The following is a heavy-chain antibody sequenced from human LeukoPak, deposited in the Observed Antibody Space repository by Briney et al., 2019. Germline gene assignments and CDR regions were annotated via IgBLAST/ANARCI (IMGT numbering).Heavy chain of an antibody. CDR3: AKCYSRDGYTNLFFFDY. J-gene: IGHJ4*02. Sequence: SETLSLTCTVSGGSISNYYWSWIRQPPGKGLEWIGYIYYSGSTNYNPSLKSRVTISVDTSKNQFSLKLSSVTAADTAVYYCAKCYSRDGYTNLFFFDYWGQGTLVTVSS. CDR2: IYYSGST. V-gene: IGHV4-59*01. CDR1: GGSISNYY. D-gene: IGHD5-24*01.